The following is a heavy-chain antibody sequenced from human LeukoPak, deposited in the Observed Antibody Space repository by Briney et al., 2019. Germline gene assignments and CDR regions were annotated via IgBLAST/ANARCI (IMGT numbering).Heavy chain of an antibody. CDR3: ARGVTPDY. CDR2: IKQDGSGK. D-gene: IGHD2-21*02. J-gene: IGHJ4*02. V-gene: IGHV3-7*01. CDR1: GFTFSSYA. Sequence: GGSLRLSCAASGFTFSSYAMSWVRQAPGKGLEWVANIKQDGSGKYYVDSVKGRFTISRDDAKNSLYLQMNSLRAEDTAVYFCARGVTPDYWGQGALVTVSS.